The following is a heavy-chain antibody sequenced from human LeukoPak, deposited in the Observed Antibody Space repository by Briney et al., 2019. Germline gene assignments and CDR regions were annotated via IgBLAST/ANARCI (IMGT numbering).Heavy chain of an antibody. Sequence: QAGGSLRLSWAASGFTFSSYAMHWVRQAPGKGLEWVAVISYDGSNKYYADSVKGRFTISRDNSKNTLYLQTNSLRAEDTAVYYCARDQPTYGDGVDYWGQGTLVSVSS. CDR1: GFTFSSYA. J-gene: IGHJ4*02. CDR3: ARDQPTYGDGVDY. V-gene: IGHV3-30-3*01. D-gene: IGHD4-17*01. CDR2: ISYDGSNK.